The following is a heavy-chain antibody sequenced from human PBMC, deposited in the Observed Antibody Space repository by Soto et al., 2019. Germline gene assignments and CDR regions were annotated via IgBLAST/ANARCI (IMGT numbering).Heavy chain of an antibody. J-gene: IGHJ6*02. CDR3: ARDRHGSDWYTYYFYTLAV. D-gene: IGHD6-13*01. V-gene: IGHV3-23*01. CDR2: ISGSGESI. CDR1: GVIFRDYA. Sequence: PGGSLRLSCAASGVIFRDYAMTWVRQAPGKGLEWVSGISGSGESIYYADSVEGRFTISRDNSKNTLYLQMNSLRGEDTAVYYCARDRHGSDWYTYYFYTLAVWGQGTTVTVSS.